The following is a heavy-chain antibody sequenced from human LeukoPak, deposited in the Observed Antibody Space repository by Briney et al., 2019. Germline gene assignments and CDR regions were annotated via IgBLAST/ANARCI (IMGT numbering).Heavy chain of an antibody. D-gene: IGHD2-8*02. Sequence: PSQTLSLTCTVSGGSISTGGYYWTWIRQHPGTGLEWIGYIYSSGGSYYYNPSLESRVTISVDTSKNQFSLKLNSVTAADTAVYYCAPGSTGGTRGSWFDPWGQGILVTVSS. CDR3: APGSTGGTRGSWFDP. CDR1: GGSISTGGYY. J-gene: IGHJ5*02. CDR2: IYSSGGSY. V-gene: IGHV4-31*03.